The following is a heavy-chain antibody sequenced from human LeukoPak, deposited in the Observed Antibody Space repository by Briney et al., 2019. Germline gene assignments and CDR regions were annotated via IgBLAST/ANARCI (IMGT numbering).Heavy chain of an antibody. V-gene: IGHV1-2*02. CDR3: ARYCSGGSCYLDY. Sequence: GASVKVSCKASGYTFTGYYMHWVRQAPGQGLEWMGWINPNSGGTNYAQKFQGRVTMTRDTSISTAYMELSRLRSDDTAVYYCARYCSGGSCYLDYWGQGTLVTVSS. CDR2: INPNSGGT. D-gene: IGHD2-15*01. J-gene: IGHJ4*02. CDR1: GYTFTGYY.